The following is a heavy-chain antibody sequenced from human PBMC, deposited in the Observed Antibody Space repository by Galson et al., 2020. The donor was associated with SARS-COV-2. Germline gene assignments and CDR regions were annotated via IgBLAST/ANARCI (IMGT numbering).Heavy chain of an antibody. D-gene: IGHD2-21*01. J-gene: IGHJ6*02. CDR3: ARQSRSRPGGFYSYYHGMDV. Sequence: ETSETLSLTCTVSGGSIKNNYWVWVRQPPGKGLEWIGFVYYSGSTTYNPSLESRVTISLDTSKNEFSLKMESLTAADAAVYYCARQSRSRPGGFYSYYHGMDVWGQGTTFTVSS. CDR2: VYYSGST. CDR1: GGSIKNNY. V-gene: IGHV4-59*08.